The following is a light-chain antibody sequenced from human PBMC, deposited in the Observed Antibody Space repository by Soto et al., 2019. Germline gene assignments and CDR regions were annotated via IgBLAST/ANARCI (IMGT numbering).Light chain of an antibody. CDR3: QQRSNWPYLT. V-gene: IGKV3-15*01. J-gene: IGKJ4*01. CDR1: QSVSSS. Sequence: EIVVTQSPATLSVSPGERVTLSCRASQSVSSSLAWYQQRPGQAPRLLIYDTSTRAAGISARFSGSGSGTEFTLTISSLQSEDFAVYYCQQRSNWPYLTFGGGTRVELK. CDR2: DTS.